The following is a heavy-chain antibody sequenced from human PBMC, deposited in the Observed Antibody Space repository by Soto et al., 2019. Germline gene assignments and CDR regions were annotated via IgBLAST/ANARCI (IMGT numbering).Heavy chain of an antibody. D-gene: IGHD4-17*01. J-gene: IGHJ5*02. CDR3: ARAVRTVTTYAKRWFAP. CDR1: GYTFTSYY. CDR2: INPSGGST. Sequence: ASVKVSCKASGYTFTSYYMHWVRQAPGQGLEWMGIINPSGGSTSYAQKFQGRVTMTRDTSTSTVYMELSSLRSEDTAVYYCARAVRTVTTYAKRWFAPWGQGTLVTVYS. V-gene: IGHV1-46*01.